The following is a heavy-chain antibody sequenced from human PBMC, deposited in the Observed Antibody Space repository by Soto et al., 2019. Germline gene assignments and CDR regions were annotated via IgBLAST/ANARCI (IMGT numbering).Heavy chain of an antibody. CDR3: AKDGTAAAGTVDYFDY. CDR2: ISWNSGSI. J-gene: IGHJ4*02. Sequence: EVQLVESGGGLVQPGRSLRLSCAASGFTFDDYAMHWVRQAPGKGLEWVSGISWNSGSIGYADSVKGRFTISRDNAKNSLYLQMNSLRAEDTALYYCAKDGTAAAGTVDYFDYCGQGTLVTVSS. V-gene: IGHV3-9*01. D-gene: IGHD6-13*01. CDR1: GFTFDDYA.